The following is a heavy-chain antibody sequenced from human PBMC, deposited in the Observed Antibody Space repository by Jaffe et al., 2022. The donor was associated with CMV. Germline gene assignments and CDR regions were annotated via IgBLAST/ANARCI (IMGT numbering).Heavy chain of an antibody. Sequence: EVQLVESGGGLVKPGGSLRLSCAASGFTFSNAWMSWVRQAPGKGLEWVGRIKSKTDGGTTDYAAPVKGRFTISRDDSKNTLYLQMNSLKTEDTAVYYCTTLTYYDYVWGSYRYPPNFDYWGQGTLVTVSS. J-gene: IGHJ4*02. D-gene: IGHD3-16*02. CDR1: GFTFSNAW. CDR2: IKSKTDGGTT. V-gene: IGHV3-15*01. CDR3: TTLTYYDYVWGSYRYPPNFDY.